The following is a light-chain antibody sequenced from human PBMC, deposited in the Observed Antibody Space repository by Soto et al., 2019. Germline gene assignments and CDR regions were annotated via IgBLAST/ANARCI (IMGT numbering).Light chain of an antibody. J-gene: IGKJ2*01. V-gene: IGKV3-20*01. CDR2: GAS. CDR3: LQYGSSPYT. Sequence: EIVLTQSPGTLSLSPGERATLSCRASQSVSSSYLAWYQQKPGQAPRLLIYGASSRATGIPDRFSGSGSGNAVTLTISRLEPEDFAVYYCLQYGSSPYTCGQGTKLEIK. CDR1: QSVSSSY.